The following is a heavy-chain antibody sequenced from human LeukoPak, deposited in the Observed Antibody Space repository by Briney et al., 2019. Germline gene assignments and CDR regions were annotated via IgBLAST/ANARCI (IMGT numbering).Heavy chain of an antibody. D-gene: IGHD6-13*01. J-gene: IGHJ5*02. Sequence: GGSLRLSCEGSGFTFGDYGVGWSRQAPGKGLQWVTSIRSNTYGGSTEYVPSVKGRFTISRDDSNSIAYLQMNSLKAEDTAIYYCARVSRGGITASWFDPWGQGTLVTVSS. CDR2: IRSNTYGGST. CDR3: ARVSRGGITASWFDP. V-gene: IGHV3-49*03. CDR1: GFTFGDYG.